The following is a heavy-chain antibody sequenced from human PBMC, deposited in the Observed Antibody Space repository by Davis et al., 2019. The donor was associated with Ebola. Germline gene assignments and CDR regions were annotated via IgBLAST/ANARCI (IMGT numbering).Heavy chain of an antibody. CDR3: ARALSSSWYGTYYYGMDV. CDR2: INHSGST. Sequence: SETLSLTCAVYGGSFSGYYWSWIRQPPGKGLEWIGEINHSGSTNYNPSLKSRVTISVDTSKNQFSLKLSSVTAADTAVYYCARALSSSWYGTYYYGMDVWGQGTTVTVSS. V-gene: IGHV4-34*01. CDR1: GGSFSGYY. D-gene: IGHD6-13*01. J-gene: IGHJ6*02.